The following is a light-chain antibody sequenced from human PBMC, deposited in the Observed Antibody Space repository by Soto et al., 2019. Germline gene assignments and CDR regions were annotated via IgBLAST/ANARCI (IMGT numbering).Light chain of an antibody. CDR2: GAS. V-gene: IGKV3D-20*02. CDR1: QSVSSSY. CDR3: QQRSNWPRT. Sequence: EIVLTHSPGTLSLSPCERATLSFSASQSVSSSYLAWYQQKPGQAPRLLIYGASSRATGIPARFSGSGSGTDFTLTISSLEPEDFAVYYCQQRSNWPRTFGQGTKVDIK. J-gene: IGKJ1*01.